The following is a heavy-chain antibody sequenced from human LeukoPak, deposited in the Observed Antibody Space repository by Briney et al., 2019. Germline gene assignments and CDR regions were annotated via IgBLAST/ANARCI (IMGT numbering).Heavy chain of an antibody. CDR2: IYPGDSDT. J-gene: IGHJ6*02. CDR1: GYNFAFTNNW. D-gene: IGHD3-10*01. Sequence: VESLKISCKASGYNFAFTNNWIGWVRQVPGKGLEWMGIIYPGDSDTRYSPSFQGQVTISADKSISTAYLQWSSLKASDTAMYYCARLRGGSGSYYSPGLSPPHYYYGMDVWGQGTTVTVSS. V-gene: IGHV5-51*01. CDR3: ARLRGGSGSYYSPGLSPPHYYYGMDV.